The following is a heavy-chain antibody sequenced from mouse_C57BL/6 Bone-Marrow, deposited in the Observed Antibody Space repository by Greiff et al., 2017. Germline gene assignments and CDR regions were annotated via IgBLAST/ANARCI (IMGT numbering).Heavy chain of an antibody. J-gene: IGHJ1*03. CDR1: GYSFTDYN. Sequence: EVQLQQPGPELVKPGASVKISCKASGYSFTDYNMNWVKQSTGQSLEWIGVINPNYGTTSYNQKFKGKATLTVDQSSSTAYMQLNSLTSEDSAVFYGAREGLWGYGGGDWYFYVWGTGTTVSVSS. CDR3: AREGLWGYGGGDWYFYV. V-gene: IGHV1-39*01. CDR2: INPNYGTT. D-gene: IGHD2-2*01.